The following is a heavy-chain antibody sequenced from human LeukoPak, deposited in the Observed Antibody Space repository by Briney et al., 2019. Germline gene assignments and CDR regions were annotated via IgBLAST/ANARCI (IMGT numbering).Heavy chain of an antibody. Sequence: ASVKVSCKASGYTFTGYYMHWVRQAPGQGLEWMGRINPNSGGTNYAQKFQGRVTTTRDTSISTAYMELSRLRSDDTAVYYCARITRGWSGYGPNYYYGMDVWGQGTTVTVSS. J-gene: IGHJ6*02. V-gene: IGHV1-2*06. CDR1: GYTFTGYY. CDR3: ARITRGWSGYGPNYYYGMDV. D-gene: IGHD6-25*01. CDR2: INPNSGGT.